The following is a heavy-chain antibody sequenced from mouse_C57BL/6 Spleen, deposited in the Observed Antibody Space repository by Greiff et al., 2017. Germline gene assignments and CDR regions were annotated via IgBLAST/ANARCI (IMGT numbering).Heavy chain of an antibody. CDR1: GYTFTDYY. Sequence: EVQLQQSGPELVKPGASVKISCKASGYTFTDYYMNWVKQSHGKSLEWIGDINPNNGGTSYNQKFKGKATLTVDKSSSTADMELRSLTSEDSAVYYFARDSSGAWFAYWGQGTLVTVSA. CDR3: ARDSSGAWFAY. CDR2: INPNNGGT. V-gene: IGHV1-26*01. J-gene: IGHJ3*01. D-gene: IGHD3-2*02.